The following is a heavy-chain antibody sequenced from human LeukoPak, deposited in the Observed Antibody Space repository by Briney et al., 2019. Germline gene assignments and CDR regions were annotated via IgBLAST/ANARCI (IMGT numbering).Heavy chain of an antibody. D-gene: IGHD2-15*01. CDR1: GGTFSSYA. CDR2: IIPIFGTA. V-gene: IGHV1-69*05. J-gene: IGHJ6*03. Sequence: GSSVKVSCKASGGTFSSYAISWGRQAPGQGLEWMGGIIPIFGTANYAQKFQGRVTITTDESTSTAYMELSSLRSEDTAVYYCASGVVAPTIAETKTPDYYYYYMDVWGKGTTVTVSS. CDR3: ASGVVAPTIAETKTPDYYYYYMDV.